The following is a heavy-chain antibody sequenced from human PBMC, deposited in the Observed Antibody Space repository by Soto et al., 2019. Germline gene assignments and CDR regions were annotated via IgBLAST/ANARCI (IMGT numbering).Heavy chain of an antibody. Sequence: QVQLLQSGAEVRKPGASVRVSCEASGYTLSDYFMQWVRQAPGQGLEWMGWINPNTGDTHYAQKFSGKVTMTRETALNSAFMGVDKATSEGTGVDFWNRKSGGIGTGGTGNDAFDIRGQGTKVTVSS. CDR1: GYTLSDYF. V-gene: IGHV1-2*02. D-gene: IGHD6-13*01. CDR3: NRKSGGIGTGGTGNDAFDI. J-gene: IGHJ3*02. CDR2: INPNTGDT.